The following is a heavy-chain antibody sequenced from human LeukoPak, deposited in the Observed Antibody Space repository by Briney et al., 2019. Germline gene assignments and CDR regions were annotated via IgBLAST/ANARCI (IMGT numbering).Heavy chain of an antibody. CDR1: GASLSSYY. D-gene: IGHD5-18*01. CDR3: ARVLGVGYGYDY. J-gene: IGHJ4*02. V-gene: IGHV4-4*07. CDR2: IYPSGIT. Sequence: KPSETLSLTCSVSGASLSSYYWSWIRQPAGKGLEWIGRIYPSGITYYNPSLKSRVTMSVDTSKNQFSLNLSSVTAADTAVYYCARVLGVGYGYDYWGQGTLVTVSS.